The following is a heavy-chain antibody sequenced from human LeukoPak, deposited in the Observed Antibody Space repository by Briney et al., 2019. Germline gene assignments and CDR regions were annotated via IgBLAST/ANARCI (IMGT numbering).Heavy chain of an antibody. CDR3: ARGGYCSGGSCYLTHWFDP. V-gene: IGHV5-51*01. Sequence: GESLKISCKGSGYSFTSYRIGWVRQMPGKGLEWMGIIYPGASDTRYSPSFQGQVTISADKSISTAYLQWSSLKASDTAMYYCARGGYCSGGSCYLTHWFDPWGQGTLVTVSS. CDR1: GYSFTSYR. J-gene: IGHJ5*02. CDR2: IYPGASDT. D-gene: IGHD2-15*01.